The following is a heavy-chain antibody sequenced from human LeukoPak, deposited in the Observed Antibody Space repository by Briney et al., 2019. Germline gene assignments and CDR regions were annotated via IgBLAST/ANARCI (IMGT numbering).Heavy chain of an antibody. CDR2: IRSKADRYTT. J-gene: IGHJ4*02. V-gene: IGHV3-73*01. Sequence: GGSLTLSCAASGFTFSGSAMHWVRQASGKGLEWLGRIRSKADRYTTAYAASVKGRFIVSRHDSKNTAYLQMNSLKTEDTAVYYCRAAADLNDYWGQGTLVTVSS. CDR1: GFTFSGSA. D-gene: IGHD6-13*01. CDR3: RAAADLNDY.